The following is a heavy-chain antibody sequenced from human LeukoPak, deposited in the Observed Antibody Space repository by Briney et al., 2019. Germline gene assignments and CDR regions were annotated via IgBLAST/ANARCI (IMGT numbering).Heavy chain of an antibody. Sequence: PSETLSFTCTVSGYSISSGYYWGWIRQPPGKGLEWIGSIYHSGSTYYNPSLKSRVTISVDTSKNQFSLKLSSVTAADTAVYYCARDPGRYYYYMDVWGKGTTVTVSS. V-gene: IGHV4-38-2*02. CDR3: ARDPGRYYYYMDV. J-gene: IGHJ6*03. CDR1: GYSISSGYY. CDR2: IYHSGST. D-gene: IGHD1-14*01.